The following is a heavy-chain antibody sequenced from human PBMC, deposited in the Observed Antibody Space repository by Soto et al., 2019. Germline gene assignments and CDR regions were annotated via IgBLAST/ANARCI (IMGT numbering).Heavy chain of an antibody. CDR3: ARDSTGDNYFDY. V-gene: IGHV3-21*01. CDR1: GFTFSSYS. Sequence: EVQLVESGGGLVKPGGSLRLSCAASGFTFSSYSMNWVRQAPGKGLEWVSSISSSSSYIYYADSVKGRFTISRDNAKNSLYLQMNSLRAEDTAVYYCARDSTGDNYFDYWGQGTLVTVSS. D-gene: IGHD3-16*01. CDR2: ISSSSSYI. J-gene: IGHJ4*02.